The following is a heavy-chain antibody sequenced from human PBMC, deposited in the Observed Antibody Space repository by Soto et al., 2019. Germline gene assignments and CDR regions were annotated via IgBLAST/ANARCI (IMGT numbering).Heavy chain of an antibody. V-gene: IGHV3-48*03. CDR2: ISSSSSST. J-gene: IGHJ5*02. CDR1: GFTFTGYE. Sequence: SGGSLRLSCAASGFTFTGYEMNWVRQAPGKGLEWVSKISSSSSSTFYADSVKGRFIISRDNVEKSIYLQMNSLRAEDTAVYYCTRRVIVAVSDAIPDWFDPWGQGTLVTVSS. D-gene: IGHD2-2*02. CDR3: TRRVIVAVSDAIPDWFDP.